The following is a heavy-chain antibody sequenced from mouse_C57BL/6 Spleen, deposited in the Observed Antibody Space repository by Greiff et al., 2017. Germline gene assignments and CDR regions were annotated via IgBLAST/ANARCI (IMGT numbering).Heavy chain of an antibody. CDR2: IDPETGGT. Sequence: VQLQQSGAELVRPGASVTLSCKASGYTFTDYEMHWVKQTPVHGLEWIGAIDPETGGTAYNQKFKGKAILTADKSSSTAYMELRSLTSEDSAVYYCTRSGVPRGDYAMDYWGQGTSVTVSS. J-gene: IGHJ4*01. D-gene: IGHD2-14*01. CDR1: GYTFTDYE. CDR3: TRSGVPRGDYAMDY. V-gene: IGHV1-15*01.